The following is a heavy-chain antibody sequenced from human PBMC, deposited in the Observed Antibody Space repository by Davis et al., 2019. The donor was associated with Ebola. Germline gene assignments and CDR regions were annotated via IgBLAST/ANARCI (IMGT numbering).Heavy chain of an antibody. CDR2: ISAYNGDT. D-gene: IGHD6-13*01. CDR1: GYTFTSYG. V-gene: IGHV1-18*01. J-gene: IGHJ4*02. CDR3: ARVIAAAGPKGGVDY. Sequence: ASVKVSCKASGYTFTSYGISWVRQAPGQGLEWMGWISAYNGDTNYAQKLQGRVTMTTDTSTSTAYMELRSLRSDDTAVYYCARVIAAAGPKGGVDYWGQGTLVTVSS.